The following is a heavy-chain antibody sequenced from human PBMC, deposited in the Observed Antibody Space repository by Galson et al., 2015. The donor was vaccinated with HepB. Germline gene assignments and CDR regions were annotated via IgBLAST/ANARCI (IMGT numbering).Heavy chain of an antibody. CDR1: GFTFSSYA. Sequence: SLRLSCAASGFTFSSYAMSWVRQAPGKGLEWVSAISGSGGSTYYADSVKGRFTISRDNSKNTLYLQMNSLRAEDTAVYYCAKVHYDTTDAFDIWGQGTMVTVSS. D-gene: IGHD3-22*01. CDR3: AKVHYDTTDAFDI. CDR2: ISGSGGST. J-gene: IGHJ3*02. V-gene: IGHV3-23*01.